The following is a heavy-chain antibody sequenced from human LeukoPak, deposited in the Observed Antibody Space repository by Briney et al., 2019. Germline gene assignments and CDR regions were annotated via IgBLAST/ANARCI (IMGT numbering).Heavy chain of an antibody. CDR3: AKRGAEVGATVAPGDY. V-gene: IGHV3-23*01. J-gene: IGHJ4*02. CDR1: GFTFSSYG. D-gene: IGHD1-26*01. Sequence: GGSLRLSCAGSGFTFSSYGMSWVRQAPGKGLEWVSGISGSGGSTYYADSVKGRFTISRDNSKNTLYLRINSLRADDTAVYYCAKRGAEVGATVAPGDYWGQGTLVTVSS. CDR2: ISGSGGST.